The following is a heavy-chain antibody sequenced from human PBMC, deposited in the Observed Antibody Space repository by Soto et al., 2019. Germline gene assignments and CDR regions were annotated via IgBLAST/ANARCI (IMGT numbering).Heavy chain of an antibody. J-gene: IGHJ4*02. V-gene: IGHV4-34*01. Sequence: PSETLSLTCAVYGGSFSGYYWTWIRQPPGTGLEWIGEINHSGSTNYNPSLKSRVTISVDTSKNQFSLKLTSVTAADTAVYYCARENLPDLYDYWGQGTLVTVSS. CDR1: GGSFSGYY. CDR2: INHSGST. CDR3: ARENLPDLYDY.